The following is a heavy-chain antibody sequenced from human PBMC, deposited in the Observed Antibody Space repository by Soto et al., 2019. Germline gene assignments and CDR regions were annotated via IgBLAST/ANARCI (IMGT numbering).Heavy chain of an antibody. CDR1: GASIRDGGYY. CDR2: IDYTGGT. CDR3: ARVGYGDYGRGYYFDF. Sequence: SETLSLTCSVSGASIRDGGYYWSWLRQPPGKGPEWIGIIDYTGGTHYNPTLTGPVSMSVDTSANQFSLKVNFVTAADSAVYYCARVGYGDYGRGYYFDFWGPGILVTVSS. V-gene: IGHV4-30-4*01. J-gene: IGHJ4*02. D-gene: IGHD4-17*01.